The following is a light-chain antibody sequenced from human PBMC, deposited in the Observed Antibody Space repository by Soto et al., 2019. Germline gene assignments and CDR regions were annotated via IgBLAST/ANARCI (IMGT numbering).Light chain of an antibody. Sequence: QSALTQPASVSGSPGQSITISCTGTSSDIGRYDYVSWYQQHPGKAPKLMIYEVTKRPSGVPDRFSGSKSGNTASLTVSGLQTEDEADYYCGSHAGNSNLVFGGGTKLTVL. V-gene: IGLV2-8*01. CDR1: SSDIGRYDY. CDR2: EVT. J-gene: IGLJ3*02. CDR3: GSHAGNSNLV.